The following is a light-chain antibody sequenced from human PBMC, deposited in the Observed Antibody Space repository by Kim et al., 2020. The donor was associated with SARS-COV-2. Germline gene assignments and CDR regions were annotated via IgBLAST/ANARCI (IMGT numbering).Light chain of an antibody. Sequence: EIVLTQSPATLSLSPGERATLSCRASQSVSSYLAWYQQKPGQAPRLLIYDASTRATGIPARFSGSGSGTEFTLTISGLQSEDFAVYYCQQYNNWPPDTFGQGTRLEIK. CDR1: QSVSSY. CDR2: DAS. J-gene: IGKJ5*01. V-gene: IGKV3-15*01. CDR3: QQYNNWPPDT.